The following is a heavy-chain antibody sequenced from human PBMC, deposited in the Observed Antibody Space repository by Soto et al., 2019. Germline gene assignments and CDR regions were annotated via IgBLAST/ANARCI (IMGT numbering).Heavy chain of an antibody. D-gene: IGHD1-26*01. CDR1: ENTLTELT. CDR3: AADRKIVGTIGAFDF. Sequence: GASVKVSCKVPENTLTELTIDWLRQAPGKGLEWMVHSAPEQGEPVSPQKFQGRVSMTEDPSTDTAYMELTSLRFEDTAVYFCAADRKIVGTIGAFDFWGQGTLVTVSS. J-gene: IGHJ4*02. CDR2: SAPEQGEP. V-gene: IGHV1-24*01.